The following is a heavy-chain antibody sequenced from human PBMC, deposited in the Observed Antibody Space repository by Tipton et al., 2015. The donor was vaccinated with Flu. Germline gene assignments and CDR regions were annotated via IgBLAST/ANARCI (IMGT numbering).Heavy chain of an antibody. V-gene: IGHV4-39*07. J-gene: IGHJ4*02. CDR1: GGSISSSSYY. CDR3: ARDTIFGVAH. Sequence: TLSLTCTVSGGSISSSSYYWGWIRQPPGKGLEWIGGIYYSGSTYYNPSLKSRVTISVDTSKNQFSLKLSSVTAADTAVYCCARDTIFGVAHWGQGTLVTVSS. CDR2: IYYSGST. D-gene: IGHD3-3*01.